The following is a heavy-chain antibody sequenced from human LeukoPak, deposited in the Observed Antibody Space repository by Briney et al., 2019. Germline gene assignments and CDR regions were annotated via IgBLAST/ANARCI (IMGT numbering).Heavy chain of an antibody. D-gene: IGHD4-17*01. CDR1: GFTFSSYS. CDR2: ISSSSSYI. CDR3: ARDSEEADYGDDAFDI. Sequence: GGSLRLSCAASGFTFSSYSMNWVRQAPGKGLEWVSSISSSSSYIYYADSVKGRFTISRDNAKNSLYLQMNSLRAEDTAVYYCARDSEEADYGDDAFDIWGQGTMVTVSS. J-gene: IGHJ3*02. V-gene: IGHV3-21*01.